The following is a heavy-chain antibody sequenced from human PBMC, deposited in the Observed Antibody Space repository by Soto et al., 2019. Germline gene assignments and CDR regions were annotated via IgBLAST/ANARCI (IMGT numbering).Heavy chain of an antibody. V-gene: IGHV3-30*19. CDR3: ARWGTTGGLDV. CDR2: TSYDGSNK. J-gene: IGHJ4*02. D-gene: IGHD3-16*01. CDR1: GFTFRSYV. Sequence: QVQLVESGGGVVQPGASMRLSCVGSGFTFRSYVIHWVRQAPGKGLEWVALTSYDGSNKYYDDSVKGRFTISRDNSRNTVDLHMDSLRLEDTALYYCARWGTTGGLDVWGQGTLVSVSS.